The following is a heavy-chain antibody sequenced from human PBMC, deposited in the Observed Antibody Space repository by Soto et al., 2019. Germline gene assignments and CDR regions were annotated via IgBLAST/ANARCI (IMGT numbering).Heavy chain of an antibody. D-gene: IGHD6-19*01. Sequence: QVQLQESGPGLVKPSQTLSLTCTVSGGSISSGGYYWSWVRQHPGKGLEWIGYIYYSGTTDYNPSLKIRITISEDKSKNQFSLQQSSVTAADTAVYYCGGARHIVESSGWTWLDAFDIWGQGTMVTVSS. CDR2: IYYSGTT. V-gene: IGHV4-31*03. J-gene: IGHJ3*02. CDR3: GGARHIVESSGWTWLDAFDI. CDR1: GGSISSGGYY.